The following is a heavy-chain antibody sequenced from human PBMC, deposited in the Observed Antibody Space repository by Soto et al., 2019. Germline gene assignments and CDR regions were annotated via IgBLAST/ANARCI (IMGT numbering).Heavy chain of an antibody. J-gene: IGHJ4*02. CDR3: AIDSSGWSNSFDY. Sequence: QVQLVQSGAEVKKPGASVKVSCKASGYTFTSYGISWVRQAPGQGLEWMGWISTYTGNTNYAQKLQGRVTMTTDTSTSTAYMEMRRLRSDDTAVYYWAIDSSGWSNSFDYWCPGPLVTVSS. V-gene: IGHV1-18*01. CDR1: GYTFTSYG. CDR2: ISTYTGNT. D-gene: IGHD6-19*01.